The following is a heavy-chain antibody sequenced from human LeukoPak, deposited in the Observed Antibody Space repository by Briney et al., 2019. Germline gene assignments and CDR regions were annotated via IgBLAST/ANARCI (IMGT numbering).Heavy chain of an antibody. Sequence: SETLSLTCAVYGGSFSGYYWSWIRQSPGKGLEWIGEIYHSGNTNYNPSLKSRVAISLDKSSNQFSLRLTSVTAADTAMYFCAREEMPGKFDYWGQGILVTVSS. J-gene: IGHJ4*02. V-gene: IGHV4-34*01. CDR3: AREEMPGKFDY. D-gene: IGHD1-26*01. CDR2: IYHSGNT. CDR1: GGSFSGYY.